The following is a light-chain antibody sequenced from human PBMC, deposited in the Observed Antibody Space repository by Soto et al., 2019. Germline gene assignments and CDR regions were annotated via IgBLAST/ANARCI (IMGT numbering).Light chain of an antibody. CDR3: QQYRSLIT. CDR1: QSVSSSY. CDR2: DAS. Sequence: IVLTQSPATLSLSPRKRATLSCGASQSVSSSYLAWYQLKPGLAPRLLIYDASSRATGIPDRFSGSGSGTDFTLTINRLEPEDSAVYYCQQYRSLITFGQGTRLEIK. V-gene: IGKV3D-20*01. J-gene: IGKJ5*01.